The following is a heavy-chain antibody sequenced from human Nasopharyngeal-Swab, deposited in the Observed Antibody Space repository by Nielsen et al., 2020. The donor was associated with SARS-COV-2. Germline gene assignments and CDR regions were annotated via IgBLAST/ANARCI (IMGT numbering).Heavy chain of an antibody. J-gene: IGHJ5*01. V-gene: IGHV3-30*02. D-gene: IGHD6-6*01. CDR3: AKGGLYSSSSAWFDY. Sequence: GESLKISCAASGFTFSSYGMHWVRQAPGKGLEWVAVIWYDGSNKYYADSVKGRFTISRDNSKNTLYLQMNSLRAEDTAVYYCAKGGLYSSSSAWFDYWGQGTLVTVSS. CDR1: GFTFSSYG. CDR2: IWYDGSNK.